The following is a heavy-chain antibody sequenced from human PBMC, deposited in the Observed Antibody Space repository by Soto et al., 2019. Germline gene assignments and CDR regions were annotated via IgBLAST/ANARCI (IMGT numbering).Heavy chain of an antibody. J-gene: IGHJ6*02. Sequence: GGSLRLSCAASGFTFSSYGMHWVRQAPGKGLEWVAFISYDGRNKYYADAVKGRFTISRDNSKNTLYLQMSSLSAEDTAVYYCVKDGSSGWPYFYDMDVWGQGTTVTVSS. D-gene: IGHD6-19*01. CDR2: ISYDGRNK. CDR3: VKDGSSGWPYFYDMDV. CDR1: GFTFSSYG. V-gene: IGHV3-30*18.